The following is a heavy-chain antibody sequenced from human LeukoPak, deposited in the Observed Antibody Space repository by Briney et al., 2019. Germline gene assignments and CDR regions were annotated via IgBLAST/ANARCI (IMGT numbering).Heavy chain of an antibody. V-gene: IGHV4-59*11. CDR1: GGSITSLY. J-gene: IGHJ6*02. D-gene: IGHD6-19*01. CDR3: VRSATIAVFRYGMDV. CDR2: VHHTGVT. Sequence: SETLSLTCSVSGGSITSLYWSWVRQPPGKGLESVGYVHHTGVTNYNPSLRGRVTVSMDASKNQFYLKLNSVTAADTAVYYCVRSATIAVFRYGMDVWGRGTTVTVSS.